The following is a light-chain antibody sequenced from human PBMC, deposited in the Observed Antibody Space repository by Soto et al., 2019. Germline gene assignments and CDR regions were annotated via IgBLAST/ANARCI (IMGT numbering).Light chain of an antibody. CDR1: RSNIGSAI. CDR2: MNN. Sequence: QSVLTQPPSLSGTPGQTVTISCIGSRSNIGSAIVHWYQQLPGTAPKHLIYMNNQRPSGVPDRFSGSKSGTSAALVITGLRPEDEADYYCVAWDDNRGSRVFGGGTKLTVL. J-gene: IGLJ3*02. V-gene: IGLV1-47*01. CDR3: VAWDDNRGSRV.